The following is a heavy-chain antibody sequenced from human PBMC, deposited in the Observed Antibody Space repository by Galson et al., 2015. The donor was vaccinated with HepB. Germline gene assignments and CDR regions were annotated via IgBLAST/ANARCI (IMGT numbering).Heavy chain of an antibody. J-gene: IGHJ1*01. CDR2: INTDTGKP. D-gene: IGHD6-6*01. CDR3: ARVAAPGDEYLQF. V-gene: IGHV7-4-1*02. Sequence: SVKASCKASGYTFTTLAINWVRQAPGQGLEWMGWINTDTGKPTYAQGFTGHFVFSLDISASTAYLHISSLKAEDTAVYYCARVAAPGDEYLQFWGQGPLFTVSS. CDR1: GYTFTTLA.